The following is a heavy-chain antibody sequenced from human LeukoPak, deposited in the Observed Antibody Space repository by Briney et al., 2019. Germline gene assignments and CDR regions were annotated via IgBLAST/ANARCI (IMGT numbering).Heavy chain of an antibody. CDR1: GFTFSDYT. J-gene: IGHJ4*02. V-gene: IGHV3-69-1*02. D-gene: IGHD3-10*01. CDR2: ISSSSYI. Sequence: PGGTLRLSCAASGFTFSDYTMNWVRQAPGKGLEWVSSISSSSYIYYADSVKGRFSISRDNAKNSLYLQMNSLRAEDTAVYYCARDGGSYYGSGTHGDYWGQGTLVTVSS. CDR3: ARDGGSYYGSGTHGDY.